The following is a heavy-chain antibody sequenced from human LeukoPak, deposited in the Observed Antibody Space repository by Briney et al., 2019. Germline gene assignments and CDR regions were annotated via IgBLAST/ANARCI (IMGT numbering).Heavy chain of an antibody. D-gene: IGHD3-10*01. CDR1: GFTFNTYG. CDR3: AKSYYYASGNYYTVGGFDN. Sequence: RPGGSLRLSCAASGFTFNTYGMSWVRQAPGEGLEWVSSLSRSGDSTYYADSVKGRFTISRDNSKNTLYLLMNSLRAEDTAVYYCAKSYYYASGNYYTVGGFDNWGQGTLVAVSS. V-gene: IGHV3-23*01. CDR2: LSRSGDST. J-gene: IGHJ4*02.